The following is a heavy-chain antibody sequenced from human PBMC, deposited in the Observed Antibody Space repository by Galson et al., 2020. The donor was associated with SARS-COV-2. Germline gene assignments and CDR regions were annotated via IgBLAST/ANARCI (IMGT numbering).Heavy chain of an antibody. Sequence: GGSLRLSCAASGFTVSSYYMSWVRQAPGKGLEWISVIYSAGSGGSIYYADSVKGRFTISRDKSKNTVYLQMNSLRAEDTAVYYCARDAGYDPRTFDYWGQGTLVTVSS. V-gene: IGHV3-53*01. CDR1: GFTVSSYY. D-gene: IGHD5-12*01. CDR3: ARDAGYDPRTFDY. CDR2: IYSAGSGGSI. J-gene: IGHJ4*02.